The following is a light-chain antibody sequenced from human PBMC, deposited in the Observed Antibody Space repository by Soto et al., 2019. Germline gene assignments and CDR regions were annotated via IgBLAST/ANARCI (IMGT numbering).Light chain of an antibody. V-gene: IGKV3-20*01. J-gene: IGKJ3*01. CDR1: QSVSSDY. CDR2: GAS. Sequence: EILLTQCPDTLSLSPGERSTLSCRASQSVSSDYLVWYQQKPGLPPRLLIYGASRRATGIPDRFSGSGSGTDFILTISRLEPEDFAVYYCQHYDNTPPSVTFGPGTKVDIK. CDR3: QHYDNTPPSVT.